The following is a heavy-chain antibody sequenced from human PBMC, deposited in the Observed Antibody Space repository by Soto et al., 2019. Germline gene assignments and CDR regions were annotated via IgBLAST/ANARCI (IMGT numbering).Heavy chain of an antibody. Sequence: PGGSLRLSCAASGFTFSSYAMTWVRQAPGKGLEWVSAISGSGGNSYYADSVKGRFTISRDNSKSTLFFQMNSLRAEDTAIYYCAKGDDSGGSRGAPFDDWGPRTLVTVSS. CDR2: ISGSGGNS. J-gene: IGHJ4*01. D-gene: IGHD3-22*01. CDR1: GFTFSSYA. V-gene: IGHV3-23*01. CDR3: AKGDDSGGSRGAPFDD.